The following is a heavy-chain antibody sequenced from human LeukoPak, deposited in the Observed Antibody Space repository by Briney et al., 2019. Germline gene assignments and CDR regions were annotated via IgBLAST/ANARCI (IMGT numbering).Heavy chain of an antibody. J-gene: IGHJ4*02. CDR2: INTDGSTT. CDR3: AVTGYSSSWSFDY. D-gene: IGHD6-13*01. V-gene: IGHV3-74*01. Sequence: QPGGSLRLSCAASGFTFSSYWMHWVRQAPGKGLVWVSRINTDGSTTSYADSVKGRFTISRDNAKNTVYLKMNSLRAEDTAVYYCAVTGYSSSWSFDYWGQGTLVTVSS. CDR1: GFTFSSYW.